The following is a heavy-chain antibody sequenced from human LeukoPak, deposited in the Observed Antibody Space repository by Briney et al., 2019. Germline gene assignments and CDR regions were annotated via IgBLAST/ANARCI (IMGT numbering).Heavy chain of an antibody. Sequence: SETLSLTCTVSGGSISSSSLYWDWIRQPPGKGLEWIGTVYYSGSTYYNPSLKSRVTISVDTSKNQFSLKLSSVTAADTAVYYCARNASSLGAGAFDIWGQGTMLTVSS. V-gene: IGHV4-39*01. J-gene: IGHJ3*02. CDR1: GGSISSSSLY. CDR3: ARNASSLGAGAFDI. CDR2: VYYSGST. D-gene: IGHD2-2*01.